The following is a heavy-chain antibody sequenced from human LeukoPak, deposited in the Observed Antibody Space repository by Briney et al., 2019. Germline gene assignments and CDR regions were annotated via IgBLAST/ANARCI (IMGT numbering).Heavy chain of an antibody. CDR1: GGTISSYY. Sequence: TSETLSLTCTVSGGTISSYYWNWIRQPPGKGLEWIGYVHYSGSTKYNPSLKSRVTVSVDTSKNQFSLKLSSVIAADTAVYYCARWYSSGWAFDYWGQGTLVTVSS. CDR3: ARWYSSGWAFDY. J-gene: IGHJ4*02. CDR2: VHYSGST. V-gene: IGHV4-59*08. D-gene: IGHD6-19*01.